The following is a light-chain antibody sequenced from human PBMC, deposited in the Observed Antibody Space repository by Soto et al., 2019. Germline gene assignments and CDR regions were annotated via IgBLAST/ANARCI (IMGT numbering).Light chain of an antibody. Sequence: QSVLTQPASVSGSPGQSIAISCTGTSSDVGGYNSVSWYQQYPGKAPKLIIHDVTNRPSGLSDRFSGSKSGNTASLTISGLQAEDEADYYCSSWTSSSSDVFGSGTKVTVL. CDR2: DVT. CDR1: SSDVGGYNS. CDR3: SSWTSSSSDV. J-gene: IGLJ1*01. V-gene: IGLV2-14*03.